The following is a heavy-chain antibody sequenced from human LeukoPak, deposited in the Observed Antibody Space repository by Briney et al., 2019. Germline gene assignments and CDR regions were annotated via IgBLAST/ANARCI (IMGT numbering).Heavy chain of an antibody. J-gene: IGHJ3*02. Sequence: SQTLSLTCAISGDSVSSNSAAWNWIRQSPSRGLEWLGRTYYRSKWYNDYAVSVKSRITINPDTSKNQFSLQLNSVTPEDTAVYYCARDLTDIVVVVAATSDAFDIWGQGTMVTVSS. CDR2: TYYRSKWYN. CDR3: ARDLTDIVVVVAATSDAFDI. V-gene: IGHV6-1*01. CDR1: GDSVSSNSAA. D-gene: IGHD2-15*01.